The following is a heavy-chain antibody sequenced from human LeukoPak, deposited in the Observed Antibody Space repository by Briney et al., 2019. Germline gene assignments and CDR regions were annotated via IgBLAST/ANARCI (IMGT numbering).Heavy chain of an antibody. V-gene: IGHV3-23*01. Sequence: GGSLRLSCSASGFTFSNYAMSSIRQGPGKGLEWVSAIGGSGGDTYYIDSVKGRFTISRDNSKSTLYLQMNSLRAEDTAVYFCVKDPDSSGWADWGQGTLVTVSS. CDR1: GFTFSNYA. D-gene: IGHD6-19*01. CDR2: IGGSGGDT. J-gene: IGHJ4*02. CDR3: VKDPDSSGWAD.